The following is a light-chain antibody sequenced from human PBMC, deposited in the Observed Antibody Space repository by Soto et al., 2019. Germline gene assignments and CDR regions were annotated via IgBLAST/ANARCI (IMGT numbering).Light chain of an antibody. CDR3: SSYTSSRAYV. J-gene: IGLJ1*01. Sequence: LTQPASVSGSPGQAITISCTGTSSDVGGYNYVSWYQQQSGKAPKLMIHEVSNRPSGVSNRFSGSKSGNTASLTISGLQAEDEADYYCSSYTSSRAYVFGIGTKVTVL. CDR1: SSDVGGYNY. CDR2: EVS. V-gene: IGLV2-14*01.